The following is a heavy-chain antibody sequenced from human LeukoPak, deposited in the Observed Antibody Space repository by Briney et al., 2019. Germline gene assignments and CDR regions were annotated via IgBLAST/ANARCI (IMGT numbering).Heavy chain of an antibody. J-gene: IGHJ6*02. Sequence: ASVKVSCKASGGTFSSYAISWVRQAPGQGLEWMGGIIPIFGTANYAQKFQGGVTITADESTSTAYMELSSLRSEDTAVYYCARDITDLNGMDVWGQGTTVTVSS. CDR2: IIPIFGTA. CDR3: ARDITDLNGMDV. D-gene: IGHD1-14*01. CDR1: GGTFSSYA. V-gene: IGHV1-69*13.